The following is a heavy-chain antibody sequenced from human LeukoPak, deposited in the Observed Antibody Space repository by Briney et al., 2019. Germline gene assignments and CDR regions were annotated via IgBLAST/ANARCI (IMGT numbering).Heavy chain of an antibody. J-gene: IGHJ4*02. CDR2: ISGNNGNT. CDR1: GYTFTSYG. V-gene: IGHV1-18*01. CDR3: ARDFFHGHCAGLSCFLLDY. Sequence: EASVKVSCKASGYTFTSYGISWVRQAPGQGLEWMGWISGNNGNTNYAQKFQGRVTMTTDTSTSTAYMEMRSLRSDDTAAYYCARDFFHGHCAGLSCFLLDYWGQGSLVTVSS. D-gene: IGHD2-15*01.